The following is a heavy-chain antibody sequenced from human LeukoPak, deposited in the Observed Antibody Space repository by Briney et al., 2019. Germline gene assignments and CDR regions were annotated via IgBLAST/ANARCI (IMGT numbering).Heavy chain of an antibody. CDR3: AKPAGIAVAGWVGAFDN. D-gene: IGHD6-19*01. V-gene: IGHV3-23*01. CDR2: ISGSGGST. CDR1: GFTFSTYA. J-gene: IGHJ4*02. Sequence: SGGSLRLSCAASGFTFSTYARSWVRQAPGEGLEWISGISGSGGSTDYADSVKGRFTISRDNSKNTLYLQMMSLRAEDTAVYYCAKPAGIAVAGWVGAFDNWGQGTLVTVSS.